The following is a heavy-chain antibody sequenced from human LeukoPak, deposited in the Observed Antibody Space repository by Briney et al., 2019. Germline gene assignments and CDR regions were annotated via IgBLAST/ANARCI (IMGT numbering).Heavy chain of an antibody. J-gene: IGHJ4*02. CDR1: GYTLSSYG. CDR2: ISAYNGNT. V-gene: IGHV1-18*04. Sequence: GASVKVSCKASGYTLSSYGISWVRLAPGQGLEWMGWISAYNGNTNYVQKFQGRVTMTRDTSISTVYMELSRLTSDDTAVYYCTREGPGSDWATFDSWGQGALVTVSS. CDR3: TREGPGSDWATFDS. D-gene: IGHD6-19*01.